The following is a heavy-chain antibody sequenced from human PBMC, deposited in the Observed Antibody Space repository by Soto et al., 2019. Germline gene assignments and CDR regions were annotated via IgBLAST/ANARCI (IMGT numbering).Heavy chain of an antibody. CDR3: ARPAAPNYYYYMAV. V-gene: IGHV3-7*01. D-gene: IGHD2-15*01. J-gene: IGHJ6*03. CDR1: GFTFSSYW. CDR2: IKQDGSEK. Sequence: EVQLVESGGGLVQPGGSLRLSCAASGFTFSSYWRSWVRQAPGKGLEWVANIKQDGSEKYYVDSVKGRFTISRDNAKNSLFLQMNSLRAEDTAVYYCARPAAPNYYYYMAVWGKGTTVTVSS.